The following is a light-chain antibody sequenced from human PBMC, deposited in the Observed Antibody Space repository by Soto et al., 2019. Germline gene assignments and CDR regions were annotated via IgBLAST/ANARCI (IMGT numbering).Light chain of an antibody. Sequence: QSVVTQPPSVSGAPGQGVTISCTGSSSNIGAGFDVHWYQQFPGAAPKLLIYSHRNRPSGVPDRFSGSKSGTSASLAITGLQAEDEADYYCQSYDSNLSGFVFGTGTKVTVL. CDR3: QSYDSNLSGFV. CDR1: SSNIGAGFD. V-gene: IGLV1-40*02. J-gene: IGLJ1*01. CDR2: SHR.